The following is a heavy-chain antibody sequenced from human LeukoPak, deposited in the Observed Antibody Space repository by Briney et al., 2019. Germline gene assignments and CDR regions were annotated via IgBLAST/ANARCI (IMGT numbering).Heavy chain of an antibody. V-gene: IGHV4-34*01. CDR3: ARDYGDYFDY. CDR1: GGSFSGYY. D-gene: IGHD4-17*01. Sequence: SETLSLTCAVYGGSFSGYYWSWIRQPPGKGLEWIGEINHSGSTNYNPSLKSRVTISVDTSKNQFSLKLSSVTAADTAVYYCARDYGDYFDYWGQGTLVTVSS. J-gene: IGHJ4*02. CDR2: INHSGST.